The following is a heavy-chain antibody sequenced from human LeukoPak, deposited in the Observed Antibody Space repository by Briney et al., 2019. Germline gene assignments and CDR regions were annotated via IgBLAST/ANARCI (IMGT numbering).Heavy chain of an antibody. V-gene: IGHV3-30-3*01. CDR3: ARSPSGYFYDY. Sequence: GRSLRLSCAASGFTFSSYGMHWVRQAPGKGLEWVAVISYDGSNKYYADSVKGRFTISRDNSKNTLYLQMTSLRPEDTAVYYCARSPSGYFYDYWGRGTLVTVSS. CDR2: ISYDGSNK. D-gene: IGHD5-12*01. J-gene: IGHJ4*02. CDR1: GFTFSSYG.